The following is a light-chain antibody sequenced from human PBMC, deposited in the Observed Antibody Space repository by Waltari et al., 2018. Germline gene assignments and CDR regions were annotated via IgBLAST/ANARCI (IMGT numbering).Light chain of an antibody. CDR3: QQYNIYSPQA. CDR1: QTIDNY. CDR2: DAS. J-gene: IGKJ1*01. V-gene: IGKV1-5*01. Sequence: DIQMTQSPSTLSASVGDRVTITCRASQTIDNYLAWYQQKPGEAPKVMIYDASTLETGVPSRFSGSGFGPDCSLTISSLQPDDFATYWCQQYNIYSPQAFGQGTKVEVK.